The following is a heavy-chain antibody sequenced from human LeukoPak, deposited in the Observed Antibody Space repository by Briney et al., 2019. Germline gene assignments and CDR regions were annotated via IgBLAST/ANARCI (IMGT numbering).Heavy chain of an antibody. CDR1: GGSISSSSYY. Sequence: SETLSLTCTVSGGSISSSSYYWGWIRQPPGKGLKWIGYIYYSGSTNYNPSLKSRVTISVDTSKNQFSLKLSSVTAADTAVYYCARSYGSGSYLFDYWGQGTLVTVSS. V-gene: IGHV4-61*05. CDR2: IYYSGST. CDR3: ARSYGSGSYLFDY. J-gene: IGHJ4*02. D-gene: IGHD3-10*01.